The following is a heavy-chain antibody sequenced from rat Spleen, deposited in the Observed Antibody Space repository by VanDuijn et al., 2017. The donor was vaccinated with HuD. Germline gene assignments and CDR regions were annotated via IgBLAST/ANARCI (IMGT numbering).Heavy chain of an antibody. Sequence: EVQLVESGGGLVQPGRSLKLSCAASGFPFSHYDMAWVRQAPAKGLAWVASIRISGVRTFYRASVKGRFTVSSDNAESTLYLQMDSLRSEDTATYYWTTEKDLFAYWGQGTLVTVSS. CDR1: GFPFSHYD. CDR2: IRISGVRT. V-gene: IGHV5-27*01. J-gene: IGHJ3*01. CDR3: TTEKDLFAY.